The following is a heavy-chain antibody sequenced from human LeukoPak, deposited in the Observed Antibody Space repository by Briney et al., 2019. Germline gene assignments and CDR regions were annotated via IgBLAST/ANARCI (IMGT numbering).Heavy chain of an antibody. J-gene: IGHJ4*02. Sequence: PGGSLRLSCAAPGFTFSSYAMSWVRQAPGKGLDWVSGISGSGGSTYYADSVKGRFTISRDNSKNTLDLQMNSLRAEDTALYYCAKDAGSSGWPFDYWGQGTLVTASS. V-gene: IGHV3-23*01. CDR2: ISGSGGST. CDR1: GFTFSSYA. CDR3: AKDAGSSGWPFDY. D-gene: IGHD6-19*01.